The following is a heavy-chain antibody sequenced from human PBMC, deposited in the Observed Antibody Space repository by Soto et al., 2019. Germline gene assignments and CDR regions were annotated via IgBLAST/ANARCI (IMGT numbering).Heavy chain of an antibody. V-gene: IGHV4-39*01. CDR1: GGSISSSSYY. Sequence: QLQLQESGPGLVKPSETLSLTCTVSGGSISSSSYYWGWIRQPPGKGLEWIGGIYYSGGTYYKPFLKSRVTIPVDTSKNQFSLKLSSVTAADTAVYYCARFVYCSSTSCYYGAFDIWGQGTMVTVSS. J-gene: IGHJ3*02. CDR3: ARFVYCSSTSCYYGAFDI. CDR2: IYYSGGT. D-gene: IGHD2-2*01.